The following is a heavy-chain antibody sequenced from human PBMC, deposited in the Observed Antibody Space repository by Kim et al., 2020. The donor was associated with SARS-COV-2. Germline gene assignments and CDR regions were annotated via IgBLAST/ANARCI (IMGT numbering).Heavy chain of an antibody. CDR2: ISYDGSNK. V-gene: IGHV3-30*18. CDR3: AKPLYGRVGDWFDP. J-gene: IGHJ5*02. CDR1: GFTFSSYG. D-gene: IGHD3-16*01. Sequence: GGSLRLSCAASGFTFSSYGMHWVRQAPGKGLEWVAVISYDGSNKYYADSVKGRFTISRDNSKNTLYLQMISPRAEDTAVYYCAKPLYGRVGDWFDPWGQGTLVTVSS.